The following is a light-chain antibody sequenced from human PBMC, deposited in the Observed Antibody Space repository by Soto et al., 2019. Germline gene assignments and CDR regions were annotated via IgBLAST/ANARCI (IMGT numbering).Light chain of an antibody. V-gene: IGKV3-20*01. J-gene: IGKJ2*01. CDR2: GAS. CDR1: QSIASSY. CDR3: HQYCSSSYT. Sequence: EIVLTQSPGTLSLSPGERATLSCRASQSIASSYLTWYQHKPGQAPRLLIYGASSRATGIPDRFSGRGSGTDFTLTISRLEPEDFPVYYCHQYCSSSYTFGQAPQLAIK.